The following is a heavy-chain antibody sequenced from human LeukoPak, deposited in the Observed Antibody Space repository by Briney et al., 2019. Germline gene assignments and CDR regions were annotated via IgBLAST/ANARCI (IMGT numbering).Heavy chain of an antibody. CDR2: IYPGDSDT. CDR3: ARQGGIAVVDAFDI. J-gene: IGHJ3*02. Sequence: NPGAPLKISCKGSGYSFTSYWIGWVRQMPAKGLEWRGIIYPGDSDTRYSPSFQGQVTISADKTITTAYLQWSSLKASDTAMYYCARQGGIAVVDAFDIWGQGTMVTVSS. CDR1: GYSFTSYW. D-gene: IGHD6-19*01. V-gene: IGHV5-51*01.